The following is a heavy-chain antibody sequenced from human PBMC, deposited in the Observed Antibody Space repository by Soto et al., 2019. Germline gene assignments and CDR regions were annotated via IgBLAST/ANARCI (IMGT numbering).Heavy chain of an antibody. CDR1: GFTFSSSE. J-gene: IGHJ3*01. Sequence: EVQLVESGGGLVQPGGYLRLFCAVSGFTFSSSEMYWVRQAPGKGLEWISYIHPSGQPIFYADSVKGRFTISRDNANNSLFLQMNSLRAEDTAVYYCARRASRWGQGTMVTVSS. CDR2: IHPSGQPI. D-gene: IGHD1-26*01. V-gene: IGHV3-48*03. CDR3: ARRASR.